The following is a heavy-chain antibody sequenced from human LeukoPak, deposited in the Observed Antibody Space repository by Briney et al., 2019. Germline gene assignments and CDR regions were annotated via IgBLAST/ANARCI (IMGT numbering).Heavy chain of an antibody. CDR1: GFTFSSYA. CDR2: ISYDGSNK. D-gene: IGHD5-24*01. CDR3: ATGIDKRRWLQYAPGDAFDI. V-gene: IGHV3-30-3*01. Sequence: GGSLRLSCAASGFTFSSYAMHWVRQAPGKGLEWGAVISYDGSNKYYADSVKGRFTISRDNSKNTLYLQMNSLRAEDTAVYYCATGIDKRRWLQYAPGDAFDIWGQGTMVTVSS. J-gene: IGHJ3*02.